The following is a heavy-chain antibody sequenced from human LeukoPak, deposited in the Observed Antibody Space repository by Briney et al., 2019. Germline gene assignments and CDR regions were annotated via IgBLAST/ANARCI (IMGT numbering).Heavy chain of an antibody. CDR3: ARGFCTKGVCYWFDC. Sequence: GGSLSLSCAPSGFTFDDYGMSWVRQAPGKGLEWLSEINWDGVNTVYADSVKGRFTLDRDNATHSLYLETNCVSVEQLAFYYCARGFCTKGVCYWFDCRGQRTMV. CDR1: GFTFDDYG. D-gene: IGHD2-8*01. CDR2: INWDGVNT. J-gene: IGHJ5*01. V-gene: IGHV3-20*04.